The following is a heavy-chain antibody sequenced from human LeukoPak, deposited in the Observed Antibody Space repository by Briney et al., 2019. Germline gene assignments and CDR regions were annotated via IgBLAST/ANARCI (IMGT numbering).Heavy chain of an antibody. J-gene: IGHJ4*02. V-gene: IGHV1-18*01. Sequence: ASVKVSCKASGYTFTSYGISWVRQAPGQGLEWMGWISAYNGNTNYAQKLQGRVTMTRDTSTSTVYMELSSLRSEDTAVYYCAREWSHQLPHFDYWGQGTLVTVSS. CDR1: GYTFTSYG. CDR3: AREWSHQLPHFDY. CDR2: ISAYNGNT. D-gene: IGHD2-2*01.